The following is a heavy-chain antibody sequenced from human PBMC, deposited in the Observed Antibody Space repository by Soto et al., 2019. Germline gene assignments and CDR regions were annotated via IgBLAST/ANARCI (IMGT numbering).Heavy chain of an antibody. J-gene: IGHJ4*02. D-gene: IGHD3-22*01. CDR2: IIPIFGTA. CDR3: ARTRVWDYYDSSGYYQYYFDY. Sequence: SVKVSCKASGGTFSSYAISWVRQAPGQGLEWMGGIIPIFGTANYAQKFQGRVTITADKSTSTAYMELSSLRSEDTAVYYCARTRVWDYYDSSGYYQYYFDYWGQGALVTVSS. CDR1: GGTFSSYA. V-gene: IGHV1-69*06.